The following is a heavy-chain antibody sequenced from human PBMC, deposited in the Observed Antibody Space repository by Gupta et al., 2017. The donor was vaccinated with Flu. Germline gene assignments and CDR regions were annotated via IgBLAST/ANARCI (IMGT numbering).Heavy chain of an antibody. Sequence: GRQWGRQATGKGLEWVEEIAREGSQKDYADTVTGRCTNSRDNAKSTLSMEMDSLRFEDTAVQECAKDAPWTASGPDDGYYMDGGGKRTTVTVSS. J-gene: IGHJ6*03. CDR1: G. D-gene: IGHD6-25*01. V-gene: IGHV3-30*18. CDR3: AKDAPWTASGPDDGYYMDG. CDR2: IAREGSQK.